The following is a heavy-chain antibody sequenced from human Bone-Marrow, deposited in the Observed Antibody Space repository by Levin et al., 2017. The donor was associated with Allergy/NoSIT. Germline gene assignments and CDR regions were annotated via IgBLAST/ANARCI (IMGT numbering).Heavy chain of an antibody. CDR1: GYTFTGYY. Sequence: ASVKVSCKASGYTFTGYYMHWVRQAPGQGLEWMGRINPNSGGTNYAQKFQGRVTMTRDTSISTAYMELSRLRSDDTAVYYCARALKHYDILTGYGNWFDPWGQGTLVTVSS. CDR3: ARALKHYDILTGYGNWFDP. J-gene: IGHJ5*02. V-gene: IGHV1-2*06. D-gene: IGHD3-9*01. CDR2: INPNSGGT.